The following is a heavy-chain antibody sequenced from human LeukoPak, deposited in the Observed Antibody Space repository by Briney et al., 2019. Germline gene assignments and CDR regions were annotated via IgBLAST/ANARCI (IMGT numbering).Heavy chain of an antibody. V-gene: IGHV4-4*02. CDR1: GLTFSDFW. Sequence: GSLRLSCAASGLTFSDFWMSWVRQPPGKGLEWIGEIYHSGSTNYNPSLKSRVTISVDKSKNQFSLKLSSVTAADTAVYYCARVRGTSHAFDIWGQGTMVTVSS. CDR3: ARVRGTSHAFDI. D-gene: IGHD1-1*01. J-gene: IGHJ3*02. CDR2: IYHSGST.